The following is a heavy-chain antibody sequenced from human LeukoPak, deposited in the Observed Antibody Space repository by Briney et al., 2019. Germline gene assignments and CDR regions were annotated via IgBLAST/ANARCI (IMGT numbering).Heavy chain of an antibody. Sequence: SQTLSLTCAVSGGSISSGGYSWSWIRQPPGKGLEWIGYIYHSGSTYYNPSLKSRVTISVDRSKNQFSLKLSSVTAADTAVYYCARAGHYYDSSGAPTDAFDIWGQGTMVTVSS. CDR1: GGSISSGGYS. J-gene: IGHJ3*02. V-gene: IGHV4-30-2*01. D-gene: IGHD3-22*01. CDR3: ARAGHYYDSSGAPTDAFDI. CDR2: IYHSGST.